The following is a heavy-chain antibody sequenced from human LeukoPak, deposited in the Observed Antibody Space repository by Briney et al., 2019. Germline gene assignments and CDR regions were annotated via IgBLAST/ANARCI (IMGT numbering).Heavy chain of an antibody. CDR1: GFAFSNYA. D-gene: IGHD2-8*01. J-gene: IGHJ4*02. V-gene: IGHV3-23*01. CDR2: ISGFNT. Sequence: PGGSLRLSCTTSGFAFSNYAMNWDRQAPGKGPEWVSGISGFNTYYADSVKGRFTIFRDNSKNVLYLQMDRLRAEDTAVYSCAKDVCTSPRCLLYFDSWGQGTLVTVSS. CDR3: AKDVCTSPRCLLYFDS.